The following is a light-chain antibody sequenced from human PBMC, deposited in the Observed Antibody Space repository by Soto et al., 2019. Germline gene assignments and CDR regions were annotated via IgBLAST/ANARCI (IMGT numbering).Light chain of an antibody. Sequence: DVKMSQSPSTLSASVGDRVTITCRASQSISSWLAWYQQKPGKAPKLLIYDASSLESGVPSRFSGSGSGTEFTLTISSLQPDDFATYYCQQYNSYRTFGQRTKVDVK. CDR2: DAS. CDR1: QSISSW. CDR3: QQYNSYRT. J-gene: IGKJ1*01. V-gene: IGKV1-5*01.